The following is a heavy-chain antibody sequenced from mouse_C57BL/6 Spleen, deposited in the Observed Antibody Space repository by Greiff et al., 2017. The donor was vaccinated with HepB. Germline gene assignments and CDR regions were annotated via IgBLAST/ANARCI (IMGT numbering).Heavy chain of an antibody. CDR2: IRNKANGYTT. CDR3: ARAPSYDYDWFAY. Sequence: DVKLQESGGGLVQPGGSLSLSCAASGFTFTDYYMSWVRQPPGKALEWLGFIRNKANGYTTEYSASVKGRFTISRDNSQSILYLQMNALRAEDSATYYCARAPSYDYDWFAYWGQGTLVTVSA. CDR1: GFTFTDYY. D-gene: IGHD2-4*01. J-gene: IGHJ3*01. V-gene: IGHV7-3*01.